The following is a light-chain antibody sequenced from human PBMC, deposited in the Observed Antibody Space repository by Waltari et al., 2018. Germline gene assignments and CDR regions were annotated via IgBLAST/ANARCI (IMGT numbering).Light chain of an antibody. CDR2: EVN. CDR3: CSYAGSTTYV. J-gene: IGLJ1*01. V-gene: IGLV2-23*02. CDR1: SRDVESYNL. Sequence: QSALTQPASVSGSPGQSITISCTGTSRDVESYNLVSWYQQHPGKAPKVMIYEVNKRPPGVSNRLSGSKSGNTATLTISGLQAEDEADYYCCSYAGSTTYVFGTGTRVTVL.